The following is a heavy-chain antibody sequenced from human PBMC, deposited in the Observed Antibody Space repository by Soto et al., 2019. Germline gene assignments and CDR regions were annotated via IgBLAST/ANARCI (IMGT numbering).Heavy chain of an antibody. CDR2: ISYDGSNK. CDR3: ARDRRFNDCSSCYLDHYYGMYV. V-gene: IGHV3-30*04. D-gene: IGHD3-3*01. J-gene: IGHJ6*02. CDR1: GFTFSSYA. Sequence: GGSLRLSCAASGFTFSSYAMHWVRQAPGKGLEWVAVISYDGSNKYYADSVEGRFTLSRDSSKNTVLQMNSLRAEDTAVYYCARDRRFNDCSSCYLDHYYGMYVWGQGTTVTVSS.